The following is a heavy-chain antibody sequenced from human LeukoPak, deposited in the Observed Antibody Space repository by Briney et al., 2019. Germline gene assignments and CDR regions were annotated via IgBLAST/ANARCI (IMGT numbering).Heavy chain of an antibody. CDR3: ARDHGSSSWYAFDI. D-gene: IGHD6-13*01. CDR2: IYTSGST. Sequence: PSETLSLTCTVSGGSISSGSYYWSWLRQPAGKGLEWIGRIYTSGSTNYNPSLKSRVTISVDTSKNQFSLKLSSVTAADTAVYYCARDHGSSSWYAFDIWGQGTMVTVSS. V-gene: IGHV4-61*02. CDR1: GGSISSGSYY. J-gene: IGHJ3*02.